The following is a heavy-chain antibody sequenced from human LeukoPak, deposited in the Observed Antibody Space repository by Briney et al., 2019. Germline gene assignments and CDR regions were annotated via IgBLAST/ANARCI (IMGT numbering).Heavy chain of an antibody. J-gene: IGHJ4*02. D-gene: IGHD1-14*01. CDR2: INLNTGGT. V-gene: IGHV1-2*02. CDR3: ARRVPIRNDY. Sequence: ASVKASYTASGYTFTGYFIQWLRQAPGQGLEWMGWINLNTGGTKYAQRFQGRVTMTKDTSITTAYMELSRLRSDDTAVYYCARRVPIRNDYWGQGDLFTVSS. CDR1: GYTFTGYF.